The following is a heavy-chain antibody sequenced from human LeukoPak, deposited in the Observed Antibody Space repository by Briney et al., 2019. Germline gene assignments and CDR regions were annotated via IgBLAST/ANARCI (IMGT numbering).Heavy chain of an antibody. J-gene: IGHJ4*02. D-gene: IGHD3-22*01. Sequence: ASVKVSCKASGGTVSSYAISWVRQAPGQGLEWMGGIIPIFGTANYAQKFQGRVTITTDESTSTAYMELSSLRSEDTAVYYCARDGRYYYDSSGYGNFDYWGQGTLVTVSS. CDR3: ARDGRYYYDSSGYGNFDY. V-gene: IGHV1-69*05. CDR2: IIPIFGTA. CDR1: GGTVSSYA.